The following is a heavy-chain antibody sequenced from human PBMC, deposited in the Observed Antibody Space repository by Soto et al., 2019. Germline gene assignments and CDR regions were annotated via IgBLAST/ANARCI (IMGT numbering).Heavy chain of an antibody. CDR2: MNPNSGNR. D-gene: IGHD4-17*01. CDR3: ASDIGGGSGYGDYGDP. CDR1: GYTFTSHD. J-gene: IGHJ5*02. V-gene: IGHV1-8*01. Sequence: QVQLVQYGAEVKKPGASVKVSCKASGYTFTSHDINWVRQATGQMPEGMGWMNPNSGNRGYAQKFQGRVTMTRDTSISTAYMELSSLTAEDTAVYYCASDIGGGSGYGDYGDPWGQGTRVTGSS.